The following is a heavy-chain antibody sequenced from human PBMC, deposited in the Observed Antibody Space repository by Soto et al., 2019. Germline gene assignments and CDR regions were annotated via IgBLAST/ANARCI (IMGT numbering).Heavy chain of an antibody. V-gene: IGHV1-69*13. J-gene: IGHJ3*02. CDR1: GGTFSSYA. D-gene: IGHD3-22*01. Sequence: SVKVSCKASGGTFSSYAISWVRQAPGQGLEWMGGIIPIFGTANYAQKFQGRVTITADESTSTAYMELSRLRSDDTAVYYCATTRKYYYDSSGYDAFDIWGQGTMVTVS. CDR3: ATTRKYYYDSSGYDAFDI. CDR2: IIPIFGTA.